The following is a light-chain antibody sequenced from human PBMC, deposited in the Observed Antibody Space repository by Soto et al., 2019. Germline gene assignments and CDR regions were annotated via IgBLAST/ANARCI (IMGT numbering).Light chain of an antibody. Sequence: EIVVRQSPARLSVCRGEGDTLSGSASQSVSSNLAWYQQKPGQAPRLLIYGAPNRATGIPDRFSDSGSGTDFTLTISRVEPEDFALYYCQQYGTSLWTFGQGTKVDIK. CDR3: QQYGTSLWT. CDR1: QSVSSN. V-gene: IGKV3-20*01. J-gene: IGKJ1*01. CDR2: GAP.